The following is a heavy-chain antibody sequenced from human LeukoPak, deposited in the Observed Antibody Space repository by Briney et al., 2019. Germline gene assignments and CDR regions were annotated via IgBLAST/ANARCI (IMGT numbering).Heavy chain of an antibody. CDR3: ATSPMDGYNLLDY. D-gene: IGHD5-24*01. V-gene: IGHV3-30*03. CDR2: ISYDGSAK. Sequence: GGSLRLSCAASGFTFDDYGMSWVRQAPGKGLEWVAVISYDGSAKYYADSVKGRFTISRDNSKNTLYLQMNSLKPEDTAVYYCATSPMDGYNLLDYWGQGTLVTVSS. CDR1: GFTFDDYG. J-gene: IGHJ4*02.